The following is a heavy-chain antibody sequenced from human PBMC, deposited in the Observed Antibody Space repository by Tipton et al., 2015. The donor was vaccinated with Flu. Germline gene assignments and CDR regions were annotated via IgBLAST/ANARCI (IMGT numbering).Heavy chain of an antibody. D-gene: IGHD4-11*01. CDR3: ARRDHSNYVSEPKNWFDP. Sequence: LRLSCSVSGDSIGSDYYWGWIRQPPGKGLEWLGNIHRSGNTYYNSSLKSRVTISLDKSKNQFSLRLVSMTATDTAVYYCARRDHSNYVSEPKNWFDPWGQGILVTVSS. V-gene: IGHV4-38-2*01. CDR2: IHRSGNT. CDR1: GDSIGSDYY. J-gene: IGHJ5*02.